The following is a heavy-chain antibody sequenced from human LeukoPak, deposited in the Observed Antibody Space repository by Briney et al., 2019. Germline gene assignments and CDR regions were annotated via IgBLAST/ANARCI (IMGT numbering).Heavy chain of an antibody. Sequence: SETLSLTCAVYGGSFSGYSWSWIRQPPGKGLEWIGYIYYSGSTYYNPSLKSRATISVDTSKNQFSLKLSSVTAADTAVYYCARDGRYYYAFDIWGQGTMVTVSS. CDR2: IYYSGST. J-gene: IGHJ3*02. D-gene: IGHD1-26*01. CDR1: GGSFSGYS. CDR3: ARDGRYYYAFDI. V-gene: IGHV4-30-4*07.